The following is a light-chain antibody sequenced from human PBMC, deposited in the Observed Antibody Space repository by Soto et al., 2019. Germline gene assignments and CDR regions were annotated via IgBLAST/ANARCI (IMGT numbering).Light chain of an antibody. J-gene: IGLJ1*01. CDR2: EVS. CDR3: AAWDDSLNGYV. V-gene: IGLV2-8*01. CDR1: SSDVGGYNY. Sequence: QSALSQPPSASGSPGQSVTISCTGTSSDVGGYNYVSWYQQHPGKAPKLMIYEVSKRPSGVPGRFSGSKSGTSASLAISGLQSEDEADYYCAAWDDSLNGYVFGSGTKLTVL.